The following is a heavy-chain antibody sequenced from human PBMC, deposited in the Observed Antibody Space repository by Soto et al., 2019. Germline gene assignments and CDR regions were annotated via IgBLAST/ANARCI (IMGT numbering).Heavy chain of an antibody. CDR2: IDPSDSYT. CDR3: ASSYDSSGYFRYYYGMDV. CDR1: GYSFTIYW. D-gene: IGHD3-22*01. J-gene: IGHJ6*02. V-gene: IGHV5-10-1*01. Sequence: GESLKISCKGSGYSFTIYWISWVRQMPGKGLEWMGRIDPSDSYTNYSPSFQGHVTISADKSISTAYLQWSSLKASDTAIYYCASSYDSSGYFRYYYGMDVWGQGTTVTVSS.